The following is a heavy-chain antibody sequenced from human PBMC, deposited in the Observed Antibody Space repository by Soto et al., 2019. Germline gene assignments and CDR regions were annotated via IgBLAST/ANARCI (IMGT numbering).Heavy chain of an antibody. CDR1: GGSISSGDYY. D-gene: IGHD6-13*01. V-gene: IGHV4-30-4*01. CDR3: ARVQPYSSSWYFYYYYYGMDV. Sequence: SETLSLTCTVSGGSISSGDYYWSWIRQPPGKGLEWIGYIYYSGSTYYNPSLKSRVTISVDTSKNQFSLKLSSVTAADTAVYYCARVQPYSSSWYFYYYYYGMDVWGQGTTVTVSS. CDR2: IYYSGST. J-gene: IGHJ6*02.